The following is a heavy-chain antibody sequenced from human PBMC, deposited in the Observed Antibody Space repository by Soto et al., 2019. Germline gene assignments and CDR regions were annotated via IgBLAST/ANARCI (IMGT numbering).Heavy chain of an antibody. V-gene: IGHV2-5*02. CDR3: ALRRPGGCSNRDGS. J-gene: IGHJ5*02. CDR2: IYWDDDK. CDR1: GFSLSTIGVG. D-gene: IGHD2-15*01. Sequence: VSGPTLVNTTQTLTLTCTFSGFSLSTIGVGVGWIRQPPGKALEWLALIYWDDDKRYSPSLKSRLTIAKDTSKKQVVLTMTNMDPVDTATYYCALRRPGGCSNRDGSWGQGTRGIFST.